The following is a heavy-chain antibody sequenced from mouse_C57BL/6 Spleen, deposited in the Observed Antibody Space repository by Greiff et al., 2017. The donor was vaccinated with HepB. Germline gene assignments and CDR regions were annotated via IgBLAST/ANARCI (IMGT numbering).Heavy chain of an antibody. CDR1: GYTFTSYR. CDR2: IDPSDSYT. Sequence: QVQLQQPGAELVMPGASVKLSCKASGYTFTSYRMHWVKQRPGQGLEWIGEIDPSDSYTNYNQKFKGKSTLTVDKSSSTAYMQLSSLTSEDSAVYYCARSFITTVVSYFDYWGQGTTLTVSS. D-gene: IGHD1-1*01. J-gene: IGHJ2*01. V-gene: IGHV1-69*01. CDR3: ARSFITTVVSYFDY.